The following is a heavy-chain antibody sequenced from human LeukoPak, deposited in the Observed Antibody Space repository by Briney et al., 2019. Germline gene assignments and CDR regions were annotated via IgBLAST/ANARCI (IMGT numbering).Heavy chain of an antibody. Sequence: SETLSLTCTVSGGSISSGGYYWSWIRQHPGKGLEWIGYIYYSGSTYYNPSLKSRVTISVDTSKNQFSLKLSSVTAADTAVYYCARSPTTVNPPLNRFDPWGQGTLVTVSS. CDR2: IYYSGST. J-gene: IGHJ5*02. V-gene: IGHV4-31*03. D-gene: IGHD4-17*01. CDR3: ARSPTTVNPPLNRFDP. CDR1: GGSISSGGYY.